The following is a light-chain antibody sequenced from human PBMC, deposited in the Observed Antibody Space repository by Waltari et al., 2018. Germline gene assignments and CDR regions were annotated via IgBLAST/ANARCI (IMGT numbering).Light chain of an antibody. CDR2: DNN. CDR3: GTWDNSLII. CDR1: SSNLDNNY. V-gene: IGLV1-51*01. Sequence: QSVLTQPPSGSAAPGQKVTIACPGSSSNLDNNYVSWYQHLTGTAPNLLISDNNKRPSGIPDRFSGSKSGTSATLGITGLQTGDEADYYCGTWDNSLIIFGGGTKVTVL. J-gene: IGLJ2*01.